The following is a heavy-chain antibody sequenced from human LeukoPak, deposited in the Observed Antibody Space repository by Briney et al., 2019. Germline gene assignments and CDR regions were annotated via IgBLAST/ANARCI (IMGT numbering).Heavy chain of an antibody. V-gene: IGHV3-30*18. CDR3: AKDLLAVTAPKAYFDF. J-gene: IGHJ4*02. CDR2: ISYDGSTQ. D-gene: IGHD2-21*02. Sequence: GTSLRLSCAASGFTFSSYGMHWVRQAPGKGLEWVAVISYDGSTQYYADSVKGRFTISRDNSNNMLSLQMNSLKAEDTAVYYCAKDLLAVTAPKAYFDFWGQGTLVTVSS. CDR1: GFTFSSYG.